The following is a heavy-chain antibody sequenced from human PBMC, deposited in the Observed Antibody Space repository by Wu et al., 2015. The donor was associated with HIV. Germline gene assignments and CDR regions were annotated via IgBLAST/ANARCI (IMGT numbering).Heavy chain of an antibody. CDR2: INPNSGGT. D-gene: IGHD4-17*01. Sequence: QVQLVQSGAEVKKPGASVKVSCQASGYTFTDYYIHWLRQAPGQGLEWMGWINPNSGGTNYAQKFHGRVTLTRDTSIGTAYMELSRLTSDDTAVYYCARDLQGRDYSDLGHYYHFMGFWGKGTTVTVSS. J-gene: IGHJ6*03. CDR1: GYTFTDYY. CDR3: ARDLQGRDYSDLGHYYHFMGF. V-gene: IGHV1-2*02.